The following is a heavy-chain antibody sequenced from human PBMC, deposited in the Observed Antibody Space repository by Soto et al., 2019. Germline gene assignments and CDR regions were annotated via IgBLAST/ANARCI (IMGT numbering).Heavy chain of an antibody. Sequence: LETLSLTCAVYGWSFSGYYWSWIRQPPGKGLEWIGEINHSGSTNYNPSLKSRVTISVDTSKNQFSLKLSSVTAADTAVYYCARVPIRKYCSGGSCYSGAFDIWGQGTMVTVSS. V-gene: IGHV4-34*01. J-gene: IGHJ3*02. CDR3: ARVPIRKYCSGGSCYSGAFDI. CDR1: GWSFSGYY. CDR2: INHSGST. D-gene: IGHD2-15*01.